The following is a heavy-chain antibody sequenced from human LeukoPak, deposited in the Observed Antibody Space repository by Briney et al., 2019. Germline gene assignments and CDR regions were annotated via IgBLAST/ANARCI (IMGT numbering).Heavy chain of an antibody. CDR1: GGSISSGGYY. V-gene: IGHV4-31*03. D-gene: IGHD1-1*01. Sequence: SQALSLTCTVSGGSISSGGYYWSWIRQHPGKGLEWIGYIYYSGSTYYNPSLKSRVTISVDTSKNQFSLKLSSVTAADTAVYYCARGKTGTIDYWDQGTLVTVSS. CDR2: IYYSGST. J-gene: IGHJ4*02. CDR3: ARGKTGTIDY.